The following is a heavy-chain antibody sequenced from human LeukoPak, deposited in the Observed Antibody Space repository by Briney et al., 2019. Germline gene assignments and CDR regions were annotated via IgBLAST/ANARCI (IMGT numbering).Heavy chain of an antibody. Sequence: GGALRLSCGASGFTFSSYSMNWVRQAPGKGLEWVSSISSSSSYIYYADSVKGRFTISRDNAKNSLYLQMNSLRAEDTAVYYCAREDYGGGGIFDYWGQGTLVTVSS. CDR3: AREDYGGGGIFDY. CDR1: GFTFSSYS. D-gene: IGHD4-23*01. V-gene: IGHV3-21*01. CDR2: ISSSSSYI. J-gene: IGHJ4*02.